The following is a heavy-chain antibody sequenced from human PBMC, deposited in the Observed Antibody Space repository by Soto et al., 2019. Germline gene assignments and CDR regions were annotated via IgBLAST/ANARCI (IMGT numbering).Heavy chain of an antibody. CDR2: ITPILGVP. Sequence: QVQLVQSGAEMKKPGSSVKVSCKASGDTFSSYTISWVRQAPGQGLEWMGRITPILGVPNYAQKFQGRVTITADKSTSTAYMELSSLRSEDTAMYYCARAGSGYADYWGQGTLLTVSS. CDR1: GDTFSSYT. CDR3: ARAGSGYADY. J-gene: IGHJ4*02. D-gene: IGHD5-12*01. V-gene: IGHV1-69*02.